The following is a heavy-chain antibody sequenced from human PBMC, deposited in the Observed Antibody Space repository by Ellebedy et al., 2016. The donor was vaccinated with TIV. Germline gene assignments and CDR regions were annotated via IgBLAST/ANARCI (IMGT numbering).Heavy chain of an antibody. J-gene: IGHJ6*02. D-gene: IGHD6-6*01. CDR2: MNPNSGNT. V-gene: IGHV1-8*01. CDR3: ASWEYSSSPVLGDYYGMDV. Sequence: ASVKVSCXASGYTFTSYDINWVRQATGQGLEWMGWMNPNSGNTGYAQKFQGRVTMTRNTSISTAYMELSSLRSEDTAVYYCASWEYSSSPVLGDYYGMDVWGQGTTVTVSS. CDR1: GYTFTSYD.